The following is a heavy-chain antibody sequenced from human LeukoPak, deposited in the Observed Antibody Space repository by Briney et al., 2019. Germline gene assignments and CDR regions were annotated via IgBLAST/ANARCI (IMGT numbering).Heavy chain of an antibody. J-gene: IGHJ4*02. CDR2: ISSSSSYI. CDR1: GFTFSSYS. V-gene: IGHV3-21*01. D-gene: IGHD1-26*01. Sequence: PGGSLRLSCAAPGFTFSSYSMNWVRQAPGKGLEWVSSISSSSSYIYYADSVKGRFTISRDNAKNSLYLQMNSLRAEDTAVYYCARGSQYSGSYFSYWGQGTLVTVSS. CDR3: ARGSQYSGSYFSY.